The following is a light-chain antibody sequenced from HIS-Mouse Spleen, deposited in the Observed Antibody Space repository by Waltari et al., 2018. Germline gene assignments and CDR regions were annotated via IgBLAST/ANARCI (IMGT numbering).Light chain of an antibody. CDR2: EGS. CDR1: STDVGSYNL. J-gene: IGLJ2*01. V-gene: IGLV2-23*03. CDR3: CSYAGSSTFVVV. Sequence: QSALTQPASVSGSPGQSITLSCTGTSTDVGSYNLSSWYQQHPGKAPKLMIYEGSKRPSGVSNRFSGSKSGNTASLTISGLQAEDEADYYCCSYAGSSTFVVVFGGGTKLTVL.